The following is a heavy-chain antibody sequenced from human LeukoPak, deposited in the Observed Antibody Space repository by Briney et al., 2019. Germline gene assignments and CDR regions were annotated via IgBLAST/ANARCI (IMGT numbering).Heavy chain of an antibody. CDR2: INTDGSST. Sequence: GGSLRLSCAASGFTFSSYWMHWVRQAPGKGLMWVSRINTDGSSTSYADSVKGRFTISRDNSKNTLYLQMNSLRAEDTAVYYCATGNDFWSGYDWFDPWGQGTLVTVSS. D-gene: IGHD3-3*01. CDR3: ATGNDFWSGYDWFDP. V-gene: IGHV3-74*01. J-gene: IGHJ5*02. CDR1: GFTFSSYW.